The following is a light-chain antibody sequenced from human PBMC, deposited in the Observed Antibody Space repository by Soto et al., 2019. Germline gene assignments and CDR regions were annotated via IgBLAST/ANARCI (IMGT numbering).Light chain of an antibody. CDR2: HAS. CDR3: QQYNSYS. V-gene: IGKV1-5*01. J-gene: IGKJ4*01. Sequence: DIQMTQSPSTLHASVGRRGTSTCRASQSISNWLAWYQQKPGTAAKVLIYHASNLQSGVPSRFSGSGSGTEFTLTISSLQPDDFATYYYQQYNSYSVGPGTKVEIK. CDR1: QSISNW.